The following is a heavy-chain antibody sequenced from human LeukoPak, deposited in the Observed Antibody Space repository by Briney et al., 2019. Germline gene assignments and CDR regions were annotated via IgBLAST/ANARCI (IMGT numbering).Heavy chain of an antibody. CDR3: ASLISIAARPGAFDY. CDR2: ISSSSSTI. Sequence: QPGGPLRLSCAASGFTFSSYSMNWVRQAPGKGLEWVSYISSSSSTIYYADSVKGRFTISRDNAKNSLYLQMNSLRAEDTAVYYCASLISIAARPGAFDYWGQGTLVTVSS. CDR1: GFTFSSYS. J-gene: IGHJ4*02. D-gene: IGHD6-6*01. V-gene: IGHV3-48*01.